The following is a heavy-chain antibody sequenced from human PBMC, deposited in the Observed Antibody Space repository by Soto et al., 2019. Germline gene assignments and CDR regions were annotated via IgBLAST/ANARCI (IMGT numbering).Heavy chain of an antibody. Sequence: QVQLVQSGAEVKKPGASVKVSCKASGYTFTGYYMHWVRQAPGQGLEWMGWINPNSGGTNYAQKFQGWVTMTRDTSISTAYMELSRLRSDDTAVYYCARGAPKYSGYDSYYYYGMDVWGQGTTVTVSS. V-gene: IGHV1-2*04. CDR1: GYTFTGYY. CDR2: INPNSGGT. D-gene: IGHD5-12*01. J-gene: IGHJ6*02. CDR3: ARGAPKYSGYDSYYYYGMDV.